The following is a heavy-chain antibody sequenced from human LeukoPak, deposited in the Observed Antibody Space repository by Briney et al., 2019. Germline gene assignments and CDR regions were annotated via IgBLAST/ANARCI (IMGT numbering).Heavy chain of an antibody. Sequence: PSETLSLTCTVSGGSISSSSYYWGWIRQPPGKGLEWIGSIYYSGSTYYNPSLKGRVTISVDTSKNQFSLKLSSVTAADTAVYYCARAHMVRGVRFDYWGQGTLVTVSS. J-gene: IGHJ4*02. CDR3: ARAHMVRGVRFDY. V-gene: IGHV4-39*01. CDR1: GGSISSSSYY. D-gene: IGHD3-10*01. CDR2: IYYSGST.